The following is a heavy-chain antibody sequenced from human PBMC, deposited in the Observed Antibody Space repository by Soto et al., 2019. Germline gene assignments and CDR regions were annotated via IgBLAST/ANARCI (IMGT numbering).Heavy chain of an antibody. CDR3: ARQRPTDGRWEFANYYGMDV. CDR2: IIHSEST. V-gene: IGHV4-39*01. J-gene: IGHJ6*02. CDR1: GGSIINSDYY. D-gene: IGHD1-26*01. Sequence: KASETLSLTCSVSGGSIINSDYYWGWIRQPPGKGLEWIGEIIHSESTKYNPSLKSRVTISVDTSKNQFSLKLSSVTAADTAVYYCARQRPTDGRWEFANYYGMDVWGQGTPVTAP.